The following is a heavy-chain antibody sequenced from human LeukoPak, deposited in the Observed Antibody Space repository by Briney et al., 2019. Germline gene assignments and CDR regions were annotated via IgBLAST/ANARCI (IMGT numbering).Heavy chain of an antibody. CDR1: GFTFSSYE. V-gene: IGHV3-48*03. CDR3: AKDRGIAVAGTSDY. Sequence: PGGALRLSCAAPGFTFSSYEKNWVRQAPGKGVEWGLYISSSGSTIYYADSVKGRFTISRDNSKNTLYLQMNSLRAEDTAVYYCAKDRGIAVAGTSDYWGQGTLVTVSS. CDR2: ISSSGSTI. J-gene: IGHJ4*02. D-gene: IGHD6-19*01.